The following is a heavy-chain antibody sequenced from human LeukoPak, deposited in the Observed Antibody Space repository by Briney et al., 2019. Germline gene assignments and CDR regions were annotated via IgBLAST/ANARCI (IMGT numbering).Heavy chain of an antibody. V-gene: IGHV3-7*05. CDR3: TRGAGYYFP. Sequence: PGGSLSLSCAASGFTFTSLWMTWVRQAPGKGLEWVANIKKDGSEKYYVDSVKGRFTISRDNAKNSLDLQMNSLRAEDTAVYYCTRGAGYYFPWGQGTLVTVSS. CDR2: IKKDGSEK. J-gene: IGHJ5*02. CDR1: GFTFTSLW. D-gene: IGHD5-12*01.